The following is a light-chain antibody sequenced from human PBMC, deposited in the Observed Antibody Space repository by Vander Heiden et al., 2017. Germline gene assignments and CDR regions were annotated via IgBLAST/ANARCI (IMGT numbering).Light chain of an antibody. V-gene: IGKV1-39*01. J-gene: IGKJ1*01. CDR1: QYMRNY. CDR3: QQTYSTFRT. Sequence: DVQMTQSPSSLSASEGVRVTISCRASQYMRNYLNWYQQKPGRAPKLLISAASILQSGVPSRFNGSGSGTYFTLTITNLQPEDFATYYCQQTYSTFRTFGQGTKVEIK. CDR2: AAS.